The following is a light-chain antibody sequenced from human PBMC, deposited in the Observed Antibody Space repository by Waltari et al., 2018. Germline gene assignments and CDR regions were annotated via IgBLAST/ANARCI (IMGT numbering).Light chain of an antibody. CDR3: QSYDTSLGVV. CDR2: GVN. J-gene: IGLJ2*01. CDR1: WSNIRAGYD. Sequence: QSVLTQPPSVSGAPGQRVTISCTCSWSNIRAGYDVHWYQQLPGKAPTLLVYGVNTRPPGVPDRFFGSKSGTSASLAIPGLQPEDEADYYCQSYDTSLGVVFGGGTKLTVL. V-gene: IGLV1-40*01.